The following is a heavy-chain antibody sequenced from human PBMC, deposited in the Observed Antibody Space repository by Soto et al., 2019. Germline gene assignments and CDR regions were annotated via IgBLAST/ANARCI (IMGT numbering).Heavy chain of an antibody. Sequence: ASVKVSCKASGYTFTSYGISWVRQAPGQGLEWMGWISAYNGNTNYAQKLQGRVTMTTDTSTSTAYMELRSLRSDDTAVYYCARDWDYYGSGSADNWFDPWGQGTLVTVSS. CDR2: ISAYNGNT. D-gene: IGHD3-10*01. V-gene: IGHV1-18*01. CDR1: GYTFTSYG. J-gene: IGHJ5*02. CDR3: ARDWDYYGSGSADNWFDP.